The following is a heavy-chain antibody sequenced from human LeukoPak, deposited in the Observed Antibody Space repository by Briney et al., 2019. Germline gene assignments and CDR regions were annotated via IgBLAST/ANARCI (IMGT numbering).Heavy chain of an antibody. J-gene: IGHJ6*02. CDR2: IYYSGST. V-gene: IGHV4-39*01. D-gene: IGHD4-17*01. CDR1: GGSISSSSYY. CDR3: ARQGTVTTYYYYYYGMDV. Sequence: SETLSLTCTVSGGSISSSSYYWGWHRQPPGQGLVWIGSIYYSGSTYYNPSLKSRATISVDTSNNQFSLMLSSVTSADTAVYYCARQGTVTTYYYYYYGMDVWGQGTTVTVSS.